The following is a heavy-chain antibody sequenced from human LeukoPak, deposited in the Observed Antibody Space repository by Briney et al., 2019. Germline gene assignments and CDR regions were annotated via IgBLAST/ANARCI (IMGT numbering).Heavy chain of an antibody. V-gene: IGHV3-23*01. D-gene: IGHD6-13*01. CDR3: ARDRRSSSWRTPVDY. CDR1: GFTFSSYA. J-gene: IGHJ4*02. Sequence: GGSLRLSCAASGFTFSSYAMSWVRQAPGKGVGWVSAISGSGGSTYYADSVKGRFTISRDNSKNTLYLQMNSLRAEDTAVYYCARDRRSSSWRTPVDYWGQGTLVTVSS. CDR2: ISGSGGST.